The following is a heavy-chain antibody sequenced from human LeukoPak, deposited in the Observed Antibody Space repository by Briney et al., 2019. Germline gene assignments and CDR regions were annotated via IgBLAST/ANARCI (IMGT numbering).Heavy chain of an antibody. J-gene: IGHJ4*02. Sequence: GGSLRLSCAASGFTFNTYAMSWVRQAPGKGLEWVSGIGGGGGSTYYADSVKGRFTISRDNSKNTLYLQMNSLRGEDTAVYYCAKGGESSSWYGDYWGQGTLVTVYS. CDR1: GFTFNTYA. CDR2: IGGGGGST. CDR3: AKGGESSSWYGDY. D-gene: IGHD6-13*01. V-gene: IGHV3-23*01.